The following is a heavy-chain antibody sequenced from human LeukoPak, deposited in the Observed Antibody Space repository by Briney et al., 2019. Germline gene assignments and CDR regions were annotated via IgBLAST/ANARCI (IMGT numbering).Heavy chain of an antibody. CDR3: AGSGDYDSSGYLLDY. CDR1: GGTFSSYA. D-gene: IGHD3-22*01. V-gene: IGHV1-46*01. Sequence: ASVKVSCKASGGTFSSYAISWVRQAPGQGLEWMGIINPSGGSTSYAQKFQGRVTMTRDTSTSTVYMELSSLRSEDTAVYYCAGSGDYDSSGYLLDYWGQGTLVTVSS. CDR2: INPSGGST. J-gene: IGHJ4*02.